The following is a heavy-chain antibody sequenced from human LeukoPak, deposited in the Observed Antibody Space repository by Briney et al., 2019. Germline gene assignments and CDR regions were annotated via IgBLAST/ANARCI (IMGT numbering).Heavy chain of an antibody. D-gene: IGHD5-24*01. Sequence: SVKVSCKASGGTFSSYAISWVRQAPGQGLEWMGGIIPIFGTANYAQKFQGRVTITADESTSTAYMELSSLRSEDTAVYYCARENRDGYNLDAFDIWGQGTVVTVSS. CDR3: ARENRDGYNLDAFDI. J-gene: IGHJ3*02. CDR1: GGTFSSYA. CDR2: IIPIFGTA. V-gene: IGHV1-69*13.